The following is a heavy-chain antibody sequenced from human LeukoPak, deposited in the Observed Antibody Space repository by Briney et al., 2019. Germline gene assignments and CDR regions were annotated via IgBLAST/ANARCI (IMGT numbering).Heavy chain of an antibody. V-gene: IGHV3-48*04. D-gene: IGHD1-7*01. CDR2: ISSGSTI. Sequence: PGGSLRLSCAATGLTFNTYTMNWVRQAPGKGLEWVSYISSGSTIYYADSVKGRFTISRDNAKNSLYLQMNSLRAEDTAVYYCARAVGITGTTIDYWGQGTLVTVSS. J-gene: IGHJ4*02. CDR1: GLTFNTYT. CDR3: ARAVGITGTTIDY.